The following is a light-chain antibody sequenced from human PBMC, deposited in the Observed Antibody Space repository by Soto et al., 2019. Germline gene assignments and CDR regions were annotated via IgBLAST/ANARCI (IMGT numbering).Light chain of an antibody. CDR3: QQRSNWPPIT. V-gene: IGKV3-11*01. CDR1: QSVSSY. CDR2: DAS. J-gene: IGKJ5*01. Sequence: PGERATLSCRASQSVSSYLAWYQQKPGQAPRLLIYDASNRATGIPARFSGSGSGTDFTLTISSLEPEDFAVYYCQQRSNWPPITFGQGTRLEI.